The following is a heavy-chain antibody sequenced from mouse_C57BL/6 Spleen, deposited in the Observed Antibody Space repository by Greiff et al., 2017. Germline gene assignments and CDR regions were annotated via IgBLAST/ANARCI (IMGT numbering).Heavy chain of an antibody. CDR1: EYEFPSHD. Sequence: EVKLVESGGGLVQPGESLKLSCESNEYEFPSHDMSWVRKTPEKRLELVAAINSAGGSTYYPDTMERRFIISRDNTKKTLYLQMSSLRSEDTALYYCARRLTGTGAMDYWGQGTSVTVSS. J-gene: IGHJ4*01. CDR2: INSAGGST. V-gene: IGHV5-2*01. D-gene: IGHD4-1*01. CDR3: ARRLTGTGAMDY.